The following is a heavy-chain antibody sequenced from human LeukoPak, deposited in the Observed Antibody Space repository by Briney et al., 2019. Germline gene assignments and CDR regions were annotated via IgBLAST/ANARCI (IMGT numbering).Heavy chain of an antibody. CDR1: GGTFSSYA. CDR2: IIPIFGTA. CDR3: ARDLQLWTTRDTRGGAQVGY. V-gene: IGHV1-69*01. Sequence: GSSVKVSCKASGGTFSSYAISWVRQAPGQGLEWMGGIIPIFGTANYAQKFQGRVTITADESTSTAYMELSSLRSEDTAVYYCARDLQLWTTRDTRGGAQVGYWGQGTLVTVSS. J-gene: IGHJ4*02. D-gene: IGHD5-18*01.